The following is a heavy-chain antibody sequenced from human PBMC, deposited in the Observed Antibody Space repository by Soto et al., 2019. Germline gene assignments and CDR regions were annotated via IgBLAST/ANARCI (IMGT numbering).Heavy chain of an antibody. D-gene: IGHD3-22*01. CDR1: GYTFTSYA. J-gene: IGHJ6*02. CDR3: ARSTYYYDSYYYYGMDV. V-gene: IGHV7-4-1*01. Sequence: QVQLVQSGSELKKPGASVKVSCKASGYTFTSYAMNWVRQAPGQGLEWMGWINTNTGNPTYAQGFTGRFVFSLDTSVSTAYLQICSLKAEDTAVYYCARSTYYYDSYYYYGMDVWGQGTTVPVSS. CDR2: INTNTGNP.